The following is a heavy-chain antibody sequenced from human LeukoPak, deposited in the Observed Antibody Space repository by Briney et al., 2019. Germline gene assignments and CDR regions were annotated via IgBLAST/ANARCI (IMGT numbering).Heavy chain of an antibody. V-gene: IGHV4-31*03. D-gene: IGHD3-16*01. CDR1: GGSISSGGYS. Sequence: PSQTLSLTCTVSGGSISSGGYSWSWIRQHPGKGLEWIGYIYYSGSTYYNPSLKSRVTISVDTSKNQFSLKLSSVTAADTAVYYCARVAHYDYVWGSSPPGYFDYWGQGTLVTVSS. J-gene: IGHJ4*02. CDR3: ARVAHYDYVWGSSPPGYFDY. CDR2: IYYSGST.